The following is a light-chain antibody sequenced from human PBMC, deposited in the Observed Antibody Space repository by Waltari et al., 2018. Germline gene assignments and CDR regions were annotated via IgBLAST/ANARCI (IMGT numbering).Light chain of an antibody. J-gene: IGLJ1*01. CDR2: EGS. Sequence: QSAMTQPASVSGSPGQSITISCTGTSSDVGSYNLVSWYQQHPGKAPKLMFYEGSKRPSGVSNRFSGSKSGNTASLTISGLQAEDEADYYCCSYAGSRVFGTGTKVTVL. CDR3: CSYAGSRV. CDR1: SSDVGSYNL. V-gene: IGLV2-23*01.